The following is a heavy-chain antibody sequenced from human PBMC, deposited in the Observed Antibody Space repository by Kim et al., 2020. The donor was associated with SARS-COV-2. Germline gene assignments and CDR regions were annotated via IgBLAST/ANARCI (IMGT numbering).Heavy chain of an antibody. J-gene: IGHJ4*02. CDR1: GFTLSSYW. D-gene: IGHD6-19*01. CDR3: ARREYSSGWWYFDY. CDR2: IIGDGSST. V-gene: IGHV3-74*01. Sequence: GGSLRLSCAASGFTLSSYWMHWVRQAPGKGLVWVSRIIGDGSSTSYADSVKGRFTISRDNAKNTLYLQMNSLRVEDTAVYYCARREYSSGWWYFDYWGQGTLVTVSS.